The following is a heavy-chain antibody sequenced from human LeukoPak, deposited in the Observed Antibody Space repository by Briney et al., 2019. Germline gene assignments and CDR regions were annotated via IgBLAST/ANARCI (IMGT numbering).Heavy chain of an antibody. CDR1: GFTFSSNA. D-gene: IGHD5-12*01. CDR3: ANPQSRGYDYLDY. CDR2: ISYDGSEK. V-gene: IGHV3-30*18. Sequence: GGSLRLSCAASGFTFSSNAMHWVRQAPGKGLEWVAIISYDGSEKYYADSVKGRFTISRDNSKNTLYLQMNSLRGDDTAVYYCANPQSRGYDYLDYWGQGTLVTVSS. J-gene: IGHJ4*02.